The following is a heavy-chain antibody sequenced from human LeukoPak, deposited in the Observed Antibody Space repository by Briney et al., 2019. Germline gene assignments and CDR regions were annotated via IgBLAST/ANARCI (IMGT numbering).Heavy chain of an antibody. D-gene: IGHD3-10*01. Sequence: GGSLRLSCAASGFTFSSYEMNWVRQAPGKGLEWVSYISSSGSTIYYADSVKGRFTISRDNAKNSLYLQMNSLRAEDTAVYYCARGFLKVDAFDIWGQGTMVTVSS. CDR2: ISSSGSTI. CDR1: GFTFSSYE. CDR3: ARGFLKVDAFDI. V-gene: IGHV3-48*03. J-gene: IGHJ3*02.